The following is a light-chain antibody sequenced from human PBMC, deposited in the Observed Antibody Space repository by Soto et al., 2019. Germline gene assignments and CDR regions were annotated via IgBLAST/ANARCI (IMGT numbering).Light chain of an antibody. CDR2: EVS. Sequence: QSALTQPPSASGSPGQSVTISCTGTSSDVGGYNYVSWYQQHPGKAPKLMIYEVSKRPSGVPDRFSGSKSGNTASLTVSGLQAEDDAYYYCSSYAGSNNFVFGGGTKLTVL. J-gene: IGLJ2*01. CDR1: SSDVGGYNY. CDR3: SSYAGSNNFV. V-gene: IGLV2-8*01.